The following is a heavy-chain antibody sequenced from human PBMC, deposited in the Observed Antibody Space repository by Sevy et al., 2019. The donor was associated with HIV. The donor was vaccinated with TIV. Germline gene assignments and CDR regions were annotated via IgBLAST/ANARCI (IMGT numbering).Heavy chain of an antibody. V-gene: IGHV3-48*02. J-gene: IGHJ6*02. CDR1: GFTFSSYS. D-gene: IGHD3-3*01. CDR2: ISSSSGTI. Sequence: GGSLRLSCAASGFTFSSYSMNWVRQAPGKGLEWVSYISSSSGTIYYADSVKGRFTISRDNAKNSLYLQMNSLRDEDTAVYYCARDRQFVWSDGIGVVSSYYYYYYGMDVWGQGTTVTVSS. CDR3: ARDRQFVWSDGIGVVSSYYYYYYGMDV.